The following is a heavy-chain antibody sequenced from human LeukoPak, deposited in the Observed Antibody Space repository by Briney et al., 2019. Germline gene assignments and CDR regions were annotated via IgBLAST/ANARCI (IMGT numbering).Heavy chain of an antibody. CDR1: GFTFSSYA. J-gene: IGHJ4*02. CDR2: ISGSGGST. Sequence: PGGSLRLSCAASGFTFSSYAMSWVRQAPGKGLEWVSVISGSGGSTYYADSLKGRFTISRDNSKNTLYLQMNSLRADDTAVYYCAKDRWGSSSKGLDHWGQGTLVTVSS. V-gene: IGHV3-23*01. D-gene: IGHD6-6*01. CDR3: AKDRWGSSSKGLDH.